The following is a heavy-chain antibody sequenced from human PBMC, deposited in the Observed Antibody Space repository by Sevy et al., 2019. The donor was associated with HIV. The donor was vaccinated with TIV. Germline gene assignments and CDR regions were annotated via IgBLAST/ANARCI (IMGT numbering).Heavy chain of an antibody. CDR3: ARHVTNVVQRISTRAFDI. Sequence: GGSLRLSCAASGFTFSNYSMTWVRQAPGKGLEWISYISSSSRTIYNADSVKGRFNISRDKAKNSLYLQMNSLRDEDTAVYYSARHVTNVVQRISTRAFDIWGQGTMVTVSS. CDR1: GFTFSNYS. D-gene: IGHD2-21*01. J-gene: IGHJ3*02. CDR2: ISSSSRTI. V-gene: IGHV3-48*02.